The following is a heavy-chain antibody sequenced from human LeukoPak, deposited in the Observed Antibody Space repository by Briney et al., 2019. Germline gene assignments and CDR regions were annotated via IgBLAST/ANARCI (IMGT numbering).Heavy chain of an antibody. J-gene: IGHJ6*03. CDR1: GGSFTGYY. V-gene: IGHV4-34*01. CDR2: IHPNGRD. Sequence: SETLSLTCALWGGSFTGYYWRGIRQPPGEGLDWIREIHPNGRDNYTPSLKSRIAPSMDNSTNEFSLTLSSVTAADTAVYYCARGRRALIGERLSFYYMDVWGKGTTVTVSS. D-gene: IGHD2/OR15-2a*01. CDR3: ARGRRALIGERLSFYYMDV.